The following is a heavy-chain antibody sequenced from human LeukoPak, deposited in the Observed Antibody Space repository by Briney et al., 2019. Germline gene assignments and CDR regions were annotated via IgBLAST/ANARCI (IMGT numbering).Heavy chain of an antibody. CDR3: ARAGPVICPGCPGFDP. J-gene: IGHJ5*02. D-gene: IGHD3-10*02. V-gene: IGHV1-69*13. Sequence: SVKVSCKASGGTFSSYAISWVRQAPGQGLEWMGGIIPIFGTANYAQKFQGRVTITADESTSTAYMELSSLRSEDTAVYYCARAGPVICPGCPGFDPWGQGTLVTVSS. CDR1: GGTFSSYA. CDR2: IIPIFGTA.